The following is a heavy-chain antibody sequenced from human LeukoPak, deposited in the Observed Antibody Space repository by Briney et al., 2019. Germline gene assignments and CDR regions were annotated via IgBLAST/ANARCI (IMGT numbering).Heavy chain of an antibody. CDR3: ARDYRAVAGLDY. J-gene: IGHJ4*02. D-gene: IGHD6-19*01. CDR1: GFIFTDHY. Sequence: PGGSLRLSCAASGFIFTDHYMDWVRQAPGKGLEWVSVIYSGGSTYYADSVKGRFTISRDNSKNTLYLQMNSLRAEDTAVYYCARDYRAVAGLDYWGQGTLVTVSS. CDR2: IYSGGST. V-gene: IGHV3-66*01.